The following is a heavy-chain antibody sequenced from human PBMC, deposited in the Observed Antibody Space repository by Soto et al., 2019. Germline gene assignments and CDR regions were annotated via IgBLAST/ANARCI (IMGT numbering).Heavy chain of an antibody. CDR1: GYTFTSYY. CDR2: INPSSGST. J-gene: IGHJ5*02. Sequence: EASVKVSCKASGYTFTSYYMHWVRQAPGQGLEWMGIINPSSGSTSYAQKFQGRVTMTRDTSTSTVYMELSSLRSEDTAVYYCARRSGDYRAAASISNWFAPWGQGTLVTVSS. CDR3: ARRSGDYRAAASISNWFAP. V-gene: IGHV1-46*03. D-gene: IGHD4-4*01.